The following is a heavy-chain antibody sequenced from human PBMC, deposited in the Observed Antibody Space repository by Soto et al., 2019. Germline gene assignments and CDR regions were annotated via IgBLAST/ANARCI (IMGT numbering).Heavy chain of an antibody. D-gene: IGHD3-22*01. J-gene: IGHJ4*02. Sequence: GGSLRLSCAASGFTFGNYGMHWVRQAPGKGLEWVGRIKSKTDGGTTDYAAPVKGRFTISRDDSKNTLYLQMNSLKTEDTAVYYCTTRLTMIVVVITTLDYWGQGTLVTVSS. CDR2: IKSKTDGGTT. CDR1: GFTFGNYG. CDR3: TTRLTMIVVVITTLDY. V-gene: IGHV3-15*07.